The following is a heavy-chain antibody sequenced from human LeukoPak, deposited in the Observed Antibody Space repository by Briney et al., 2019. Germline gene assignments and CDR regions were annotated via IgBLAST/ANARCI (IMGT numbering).Heavy chain of an antibody. J-gene: IGHJ6*02. CDR3: ARYGDYDPDYGMDV. V-gene: IGHV1-8*01. CDR2: MNPNSGNT. CDR1: GYTFTSYD. D-gene: IGHD4-17*01. Sequence: ASVKVSCKASGYTFTSYDTNWVRQATGQGLEWMGWMNPNSGNTGYAQKFQGRVTMTRNTSISTAYMELSSLRSEDTAVYYCARYGDYDPDYGMDVWGQGTTVTVSS.